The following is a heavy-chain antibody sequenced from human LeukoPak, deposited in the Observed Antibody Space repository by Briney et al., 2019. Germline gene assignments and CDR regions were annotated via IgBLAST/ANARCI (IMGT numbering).Heavy chain of an antibody. V-gene: IGHV4-39*07. CDR3: ARDVRDYEAYYFDY. Sequence: PSETLSLTCTVSGGSISSSSYYWGWIRQPPGKGLEWIGSIYYSGSTYYNPSLKSRVTISVDTSKNQFSLKLSSVTAADTAVYYCARDVRDYEAYYFDYWGQGTLVTVSS. CDR1: GGSISSSSYY. D-gene: IGHD4-17*01. J-gene: IGHJ4*02. CDR2: IYYSGST.